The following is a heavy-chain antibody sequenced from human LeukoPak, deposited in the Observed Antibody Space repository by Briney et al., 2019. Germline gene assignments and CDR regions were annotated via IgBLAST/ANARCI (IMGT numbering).Heavy chain of an antibody. CDR2: ISSSSSYT. J-gene: IGHJ6*02. D-gene: IGHD6-19*01. V-gene: IGHV3-11*06. CDR1: GFTLSDYY. CDR3: ARDAPYSGGWSVAYYYYGMDV. Sequence: GGSLRLSCAASGFTLSDYYMSWIRQAPGKGLEWVSYISSSSSYTNYADSVKGRFTISRDNAKNSLYLQMNSLRAEDTAVYYCARDAPYSGGWSVAYYYYGMDVWGQGTTVTVSS.